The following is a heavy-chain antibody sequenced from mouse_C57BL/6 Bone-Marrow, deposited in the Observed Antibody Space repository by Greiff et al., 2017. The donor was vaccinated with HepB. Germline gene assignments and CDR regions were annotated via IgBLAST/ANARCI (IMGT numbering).Heavy chain of an antibody. Sequence: VKLMESGPGLVAPSQRLSITCTVSGFSFTSYAISWVRQPPGKGLEWLGVIWTGGGTNYNSALKSRLSISKDNSKSQVFLKMNSLQTDDTARYYCSRKTDGNRDVLAMDYWGQGTSVTVSS. V-gene: IGHV2-9-1*01. CDR3: SRKTDGNRDVLAMDY. CDR2: IWTGGGT. CDR1: GFSFTSYA. D-gene: IGHD1-1*01. J-gene: IGHJ4*01.